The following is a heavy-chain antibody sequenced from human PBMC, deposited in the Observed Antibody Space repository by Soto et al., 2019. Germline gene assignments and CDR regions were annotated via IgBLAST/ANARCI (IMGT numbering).Heavy chain of an antibody. CDR3: ARIWYYYDSSAYQPAGDY. V-gene: IGHV3-30*03. CDR2: ISYDGSLE. CDR1: GFIVSNYV. Sequence: PGGSMRLSCAATGFIVSNYVMHWVRLAPGKGLEWVTVISYDGSLEYYADSVKGRFTISRDNSKNTLYLQMNSLRAEDTAVYYCARIWYYYDSSAYQPAGDYWGQGT. D-gene: IGHD3-22*01. J-gene: IGHJ4*02.